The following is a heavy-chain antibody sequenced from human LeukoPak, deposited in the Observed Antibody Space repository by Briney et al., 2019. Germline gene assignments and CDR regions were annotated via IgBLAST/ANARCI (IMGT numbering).Heavy chain of an antibody. V-gene: IGHV4-61*02. J-gene: IGHJ4*02. CDR1: GGSLSSGSYY. CDR3: ASQDTAMVTGN. CDR2: IYTSGST. Sequence: SETLSLTCTVSGGSLSSGSYYWSWIRQPAGKGLGWIGRIYTSGSTNYNPSLKSRLTLSVDTSKNQFSLKLSSVTAADTAVYYCASQDTAMVTGNWGQGTLVTVSS. D-gene: IGHD5-18*01.